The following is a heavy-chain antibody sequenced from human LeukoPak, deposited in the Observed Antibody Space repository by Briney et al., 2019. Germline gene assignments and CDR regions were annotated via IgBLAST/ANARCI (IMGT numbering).Heavy chain of an antibody. V-gene: IGHV4-59*01. CDR1: GGSISSYY. D-gene: IGHD3-3*01. CDR2: IYYSGST. J-gene: IGHJ4*02. CDR3: ARVVFDLHYDFWSGYQYYFDY. Sequence: PSETLSLTCTVSGGSISSYYWSWIRQPPGKGLEWIGYIYYSGSTNYNPSLKSRVTISVDTSKNQFSLKLSSVTAADTAVYYCARVVFDLHYDFWSGYQYYFDYWGQGTLVTVSS.